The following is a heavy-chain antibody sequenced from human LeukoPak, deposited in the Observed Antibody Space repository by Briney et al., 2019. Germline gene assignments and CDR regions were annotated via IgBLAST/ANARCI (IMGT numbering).Heavy chain of an antibody. V-gene: IGHV4-39*07. J-gene: IGHJ3*02. D-gene: IGHD3-22*01. CDR1: GGSISSSSYY. CDR3: ARGEGYYYDSSGQGAFDI. Sequence: SETLSLTCTVSGGSISSSSYYWGWIRQPPGKGLEWIGSIYYSGSTYYNPSLKRRVTISVDTSKNQFSLKLSSVTAADTAVYYCARGEGYYYDSSGQGAFDIWGQGTMVTVSS. CDR2: IYYSGST.